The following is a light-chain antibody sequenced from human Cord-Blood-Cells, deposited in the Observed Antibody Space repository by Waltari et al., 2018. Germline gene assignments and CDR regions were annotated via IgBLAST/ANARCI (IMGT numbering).Light chain of an antibody. J-gene: IGKJ5*01. CDR1: QSVSSSY. CDR2: GAS. CDR3: QQYGSSPPSIT. Sequence: EIVLTQSPGTLSLSPGERATLSCRARQSVSSSYLAWYQQKPGQAPRLLIYGASSMATGIPDRFSGSGSGTDFTLTISRLEPEDFAVYYCQQYGSSPPSITFGQGTRLEIK. V-gene: IGKV3-20*01.